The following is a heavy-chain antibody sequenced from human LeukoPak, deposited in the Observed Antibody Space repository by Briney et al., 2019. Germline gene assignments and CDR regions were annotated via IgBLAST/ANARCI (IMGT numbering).Heavy chain of an antibody. Sequence: PSETLSLTCTVSGGSISSSSYYWGWIRQPPGKGLEWIGSIYYSGSTYYNPSLKSRVTISVDTSKNQSSLKLSSVTAADRAVYYCASYYYDSSGYNFDYWGQGTLVTVSS. J-gene: IGHJ4*02. CDR2: IYYSGST. D-gene: IGHD3-22*01. CDR1: GGSISSSSYY. V-gene: IGHV4-39*01. CDR3: ASYYYDSSGYNFDY.